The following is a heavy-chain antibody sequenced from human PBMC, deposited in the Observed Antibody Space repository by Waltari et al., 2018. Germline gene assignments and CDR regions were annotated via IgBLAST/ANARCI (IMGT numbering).Heavy chain of an antibody. D-gene: IGHD6-13*01. V-gene: IGHV3-30*02. CDR2: IRYDGSNK. Sequence: QVQLVESGGGVVQPGGSLRLSCAASGFTFSSYGMHWVRQAPGKGLEWVAFIRYDGSNKYYADSVKGRFTISRDNSKNTLYLQMNSLRAEDTAVYYCAREAAAGGFDYWGQGTLVTVSS. J-gene: IGHJ4*02. CDR1: GFTFSSYG. CDR3: AREAAAGGFDY.